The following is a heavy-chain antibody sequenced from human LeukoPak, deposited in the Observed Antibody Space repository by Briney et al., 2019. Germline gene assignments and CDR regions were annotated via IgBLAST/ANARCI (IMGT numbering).Heavy chain of an antibody. D-gene: IGHD6-13*01. CDR1: GGTFSSYA. CDR3: ARETPLDDSSSWYPHWFDH. Sequence: SVKVSCKASGGTFSSYAISWVRQAPGQGLEWMGGIIPIFGTANYAQKFQGRVTITTDESTSTAYMELSSLRSEDTAVYYCARETPLDDSSSWYPHWFDHWGQGTLVTVSS. CDR2: IIPIFGTA. J-gene: IGHJ5*02. V-gene: IGHV1-69*05.